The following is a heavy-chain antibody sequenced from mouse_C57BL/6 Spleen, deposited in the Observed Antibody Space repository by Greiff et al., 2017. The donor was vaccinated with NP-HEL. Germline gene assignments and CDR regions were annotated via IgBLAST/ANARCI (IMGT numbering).Heavy chain of an antibody. D-gene: IGHD2-4*01. CDR3: ARDDSYAMDY. J-gene: IGHJ4*01. CDR1: GYAFSSSW. CDR2: IYPGDGAT. Sequence: VQLQQSGPELVKPGASVKISCKASGYAFSSSWMNWVKQRPGKGLEWIGRIYPGDGATTYNGKFKGKATLTADKSSSTAYMQLSSLTSEDSAFYFCARDDSYAMDYWGQGTSVTVSS. V-gene: IGHV1-82*01.